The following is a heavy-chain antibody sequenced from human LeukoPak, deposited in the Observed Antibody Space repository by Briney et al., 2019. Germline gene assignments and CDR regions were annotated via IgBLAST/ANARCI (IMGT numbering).Heavy chain of an antibody. CDR3: AREPIPQSYDFWSGYSTPSYYYGMDV. D-gene: IGHD3-3*01. CDR2: ISYDGSNK. CDR1: GFTFSSYA. V-gene: IGHV3-30-3*01. Sequence: TGGSLRLSCAASGFTFSSYAMHWVRQAPGKGLEWVAVISYDGSNKYYADSVKGRFTISRDNSKNTLYLQMNSLRAEDTAVYYCAREPIPQSYDFWSGYSTPSYYYGMDVWGQGTTVTVSS. J-gene: IGHJ6*02.